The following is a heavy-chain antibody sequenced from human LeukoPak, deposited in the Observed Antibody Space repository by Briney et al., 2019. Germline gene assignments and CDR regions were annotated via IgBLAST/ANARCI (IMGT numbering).Heavy chain of an antibody. CDR2: TYYRSKWYN. Sequence: SQTLSLTCAISGDSVSSNSAAWNWIRQSPLRGLEWLGRTYYRSKWYNDYAVSVKSRITINPDTSKNQFSLQLNSVTPEDTAVYYCARVRRLGYCSGGSCYPDPYGMDVWGQGTTVTVSS. J-gene: IGHJ6*02. V-gene: IGHV6-1*01. CDR3: ARVRRLGYCSGGSCYPDPYGMDV. D-gene: IGHD2-15*01. CDR1: GDSVSSNSAA.